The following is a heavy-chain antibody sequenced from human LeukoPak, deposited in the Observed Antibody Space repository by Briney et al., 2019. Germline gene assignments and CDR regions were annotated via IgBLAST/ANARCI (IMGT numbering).Heavy chain of an antibody. CDR3: ATPGAAADTFDY. J-gene: IGHJ4*02. Sequence: SETLSLTCAVYGGSFSGYYWSWIRQPPGKGLEWIGEINHSGSTNYNPSLKSRLTISVDTSKNQFSLKLSSVTAADTAVYYCATPGAAADTFDYWGQGTLVTVSS. CDR1: GGSFSGYY. D-gene: IGHD6-13*01. V-gene: IGHV4-34*01. CDR2: INHSGST.